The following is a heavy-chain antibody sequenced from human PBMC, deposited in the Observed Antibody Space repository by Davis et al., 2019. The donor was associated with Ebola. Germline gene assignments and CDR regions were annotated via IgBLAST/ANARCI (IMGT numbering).Heavy chain of an antibody. V-gene: IGHV3-7*03. J-gene: IGHJ4*02. CDR2: IKQDGSEK. CDR1: GFSVSDY. Sequence: GESLKISCAASGFSVSDYMTWVRQAPGKGLEWVANIKQDGSEKYYLDSVKGRFTISRDNAKNSLYLQMNSLRAEDTAVYYCARDGVPAAHDYWGQGTLVTVSS. D-gene: IGHD2-2*01. CDR3: ARDGVPAAHDY.